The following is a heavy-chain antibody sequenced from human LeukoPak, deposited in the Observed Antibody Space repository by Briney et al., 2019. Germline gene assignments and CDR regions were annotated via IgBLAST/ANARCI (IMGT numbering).Heavy chain of an antibody. V-gene: IGHV3-30*03. CDR2: ISYDGSNK. J-gene: IGHJ4*02. CDR1: GFTFSSYG. Sequence: PGRSLRLSCAASGFTFSSYGMHWVRQAPGKGLEWVAVISYDGSNKYYADSVKGRFTISRDNSKNTLYLQMNSLRSEDTAVYYCARDRILGDDTRGYYFDYWGQGTLVTVSS. D-gene: IGHD2-21*02. CDR3: ARDRILGDDTRGYYFDY.